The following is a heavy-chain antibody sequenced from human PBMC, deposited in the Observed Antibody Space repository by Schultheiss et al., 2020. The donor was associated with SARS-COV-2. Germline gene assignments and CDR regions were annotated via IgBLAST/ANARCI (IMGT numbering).Heavy chain of an antibody. CDR3: ARDGSSHFDFRSAFGYYYGMDV. CDR1: GFTFSSYG. J-gene: IGHJ6*02. Sequence: GGSLRLSCAASGFTFSSYGMHWVRQAPGKGLEWVAVIWYDGSNKYYADSVKGRFTISRDNSKNTLYLQMNSLRAEDTAVYYCARDGSSHFDFRSAFGYYYGMDVWGQGTTVTVSS. CDR2: IWYDGSNK. D-gene: IGHD3-3*01. V-gene: IGHV3-33*01.